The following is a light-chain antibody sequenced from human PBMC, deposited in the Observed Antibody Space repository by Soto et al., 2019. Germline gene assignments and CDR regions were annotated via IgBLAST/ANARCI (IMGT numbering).Light chain of an antibody. V-gene: IGKV1-33*01. J-gene: IGKJ5*01. Sequence: MTQSPDTLSVSPGERVTLSCRASQSVTNSLAWYQQKPGKAPKLLIYDASNLQTGVPSRFSGSGSGTDFTFTISSLQPEDIATYYCQQYDNLPPLTFGQGTRLEIK. CDR1: QSVTNS. CDR3: QQYDNLPPLT. CDR2: DAS.